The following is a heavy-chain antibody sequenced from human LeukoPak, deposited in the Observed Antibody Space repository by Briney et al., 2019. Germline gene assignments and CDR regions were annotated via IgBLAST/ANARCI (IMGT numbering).Heavy chain of an antibody. CDR1: GGSFSGYY. J-gene: IGHJ6*03. CDR3: ARLLFSSSSEYYYYYMDV. Sequence: SETLSLTCAVYGGSFSGYYWSWIRQPPGKGLEWLGEINHSGSTNYNPSLKSRVTISVDTSKNQFSLKLSSVTAADTAVYYCARLLFSSSSEYYYYYMDVWGKGTTVTVSS. CDR2: INHSGST. D-gene: IGHD6-6*01. V-gene: IGHV4-34*01.